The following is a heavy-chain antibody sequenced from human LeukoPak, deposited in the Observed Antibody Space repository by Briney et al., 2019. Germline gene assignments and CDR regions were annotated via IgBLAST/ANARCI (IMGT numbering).Heavy chain of an antibody. D-gene: IGHD3-3*01. CDR1: RVSISTYY. Sequence: PSETLSLTYTVSRVSISTYYWHWLRQPPGKGLEWIGFVFYTGDTNHNPSLNRRVSISVDTSNNQFSLRLTSVTPADTAIYYCARGGSLVEWSFDYWGQGHLVTVSS. V-gene: IGHV4-59*13. CDR2: VFYTGDT. J-gene: IGHJ4*02. CDR3: ARGGSLVEWSFDY.